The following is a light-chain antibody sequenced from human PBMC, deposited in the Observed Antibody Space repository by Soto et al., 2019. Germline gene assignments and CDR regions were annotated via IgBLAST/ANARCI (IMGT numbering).Light chain of an antibody. V-gene: IGKV1-5*01. J-gene: IGKJ2*02. CDR2: DAS. Sequence: DIQLTQSPSTLSASVGDRVTTTCRASQSVTDWLAWYQQKPGKAPKLLIYDASSLQSGVPSRFSGSGSGTEFSLTISSLQPDDFATYYCQQYYRSCTFGQGTKVDIK. CDR1: QSVTDW. CDR3: QQYYRSCT.